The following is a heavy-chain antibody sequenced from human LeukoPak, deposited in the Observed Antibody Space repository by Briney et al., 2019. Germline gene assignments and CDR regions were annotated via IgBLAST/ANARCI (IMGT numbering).Heavy chain of an antibody. Sequence: ASVKVSCKASGYTFTGYYMHWVRQAPGQGLEWMGWINPNSGGTNYAQKFQGRVTMTRDTSISTAYMELSRLRSDDTAVYDCARDSEWKGYYYGSGSYYNHFGYWGQGTLVTVSS. CDR1: GYTFTGYY. V-gene: IGHV1-2*02. CDR3: ARDSEWKGYYYGSGSYYNHFGY. D-gene: IGHD3-10*01. J-gene: IGHJ4*02. CDR2: INPNSGGT.